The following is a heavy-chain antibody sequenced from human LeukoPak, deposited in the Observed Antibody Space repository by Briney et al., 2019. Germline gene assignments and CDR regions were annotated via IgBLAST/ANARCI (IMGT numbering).Heavy chain of an antibody. CDR2: IYSGGST. V-gene: IGHV3-66*01. CDR1: GFSVSNNY. J-gene: IGHJ1*01. CDR3: ASGSYSPEYFQH. D-gene: IGHD1-26*01. Sequence: GGSLRLSCAASGFSVSNNYMSWGRQAPGKGLEWVSVIYSGGSTFYADSVKGRFTISRDNSKNTLYLQMNSLRAEDTAVYYCASGSYSPEYFQHWGQGTLVTVSS.